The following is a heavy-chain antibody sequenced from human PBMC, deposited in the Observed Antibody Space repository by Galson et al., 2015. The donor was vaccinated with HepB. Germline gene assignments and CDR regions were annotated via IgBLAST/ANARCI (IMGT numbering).Heavy chain of an antibody. Sequence: SLRLSCAASGFSISNYYMTWVRQAPGKGLEWVANINKDGSEKYYVDSVKGRFTISRDNAKRSLWLQMNSLRVEDTAVYYCVRDREVAGGGDWFDPWGQGILVTVSS. D-gene: IGHD6-13*01. CDR2: INKDGSEK. J-gene: IGHJ5*02. CDR1: GFSISNYY. CDR3: VRDREVAGGGDWFDP. V-gene: IGHV3-7*01.